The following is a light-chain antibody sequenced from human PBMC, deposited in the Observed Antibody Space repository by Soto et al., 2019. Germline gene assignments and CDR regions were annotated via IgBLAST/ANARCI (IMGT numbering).Light chain of an antibody. Sequence: QSVLTQPPSASGSPGQSVTISCTGTSSDVGGYIYVSWYQQHPGKAPILMIYDVSIRPSGVSIRFSGSKSGNTASLTISGLQAEDEADYYCSSYTSSSTPYVFGTGTKVTVL. CDR2: DVS. V-gene: IGLV2-14*01. CDR3: SSYTSSSTPYV. CDR1: SSDVGGYIY. J-gene: IGLJ1*01.